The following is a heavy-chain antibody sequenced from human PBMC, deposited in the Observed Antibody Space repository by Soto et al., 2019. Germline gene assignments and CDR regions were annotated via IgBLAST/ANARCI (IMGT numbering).Heavy chain of an antibody. J-gene: IGHJ4*02. CDR2: IKEDGSEK. D-gene: IGHD1-26*01. Sequence: GGSLRLSCAASGFTFSSYWMSWVRQAPGKGLEWVATIKEDGSEKYYVDSVKGRFTISRDNAKNSLFLQVNRLRAEDTAVYYCARGGLGRRRVDHWGQGTLVTVSS. CDR1: GFTFSSYW. CDR3: ARGGLGRRRVDH. V-gene: IGHV3-7*01.